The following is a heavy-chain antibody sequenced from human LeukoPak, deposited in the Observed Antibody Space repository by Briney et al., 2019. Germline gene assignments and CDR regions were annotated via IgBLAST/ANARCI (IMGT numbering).Heavy chain of an antibody. V-gene: IGHV3-23*01. J-gene: IGHJ6*02. Sequence: PGGSLRLSCAASGFTFSSYAMSWVRPAPGKGLEWVSAISGSGGSTYYADSVKGRFTISRDNSKNTLYLQMNSLRAEDTAVYYCAKDLRRRSIFGVVITTFGMDVWGQGTTVTVSS. CDR3: AKDLRRRSIFGVVITTFGMDV. CDR2: ISGSGGST. CDR1: GFTFSSYA. D-gene: IGHD3-3*01.